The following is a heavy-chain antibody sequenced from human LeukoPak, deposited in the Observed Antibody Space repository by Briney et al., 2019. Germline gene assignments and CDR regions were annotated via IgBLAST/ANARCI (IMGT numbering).Heavy chain of an antibody. D-gene: IGHD6-13*01. CDR2: ISSSSSTI. CDR3: ARVAYSSTWTYDY. CDR1: GFTFSSYI. Sequence: GGSLRLSCAASGFTFSSYIMNWDRQAPGKGLEWVSYISSSSSTIYYAGSVKGRFTISRDNAKNSLFLQMNSLRDEDTAVYYCARVAYSSTWTYDYWGQGTLVTVSS. V-gene: IGHV3-48*02. J-gene: IGHJ4*02.